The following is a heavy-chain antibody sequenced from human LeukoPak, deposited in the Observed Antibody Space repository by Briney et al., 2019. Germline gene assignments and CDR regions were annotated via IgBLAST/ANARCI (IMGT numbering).Heavy chain of an antibody. CDR3: ARHWGWERFLDL. CDR2: IYTSGST. V-gene: IGHV4-4*09. Sequence: SETLSLTCTVSGGSISSYYWSWIRQPPGKGLEWIGYIYTSGSTNYNPSLKSRVTISVDTSKNQFSLKLSSVTAADTAVYYCARHWGWERFLDLCGQGTLVTVSS. J-gene: IGHJ5*02. D-gene: IGHD3-3*01. CDR1: GGSISSYY.